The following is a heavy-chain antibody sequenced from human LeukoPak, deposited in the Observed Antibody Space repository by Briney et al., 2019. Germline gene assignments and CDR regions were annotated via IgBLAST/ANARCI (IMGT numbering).Heavy chain of an antibody. Sequence: SETLSLTCAVSGGSISSSNWWSWVRQPPGKGLEWIGSIYYSGSTYYNPSLKSRVTISIDTSRNQFSLRLSSVTAADTAVYYCARAPGYSSGWYVDYWGQGTLVTVSS. CDR2: IYYSGST. CDR3: ARAPGYSSGWYVDY. D-gene: IGHD6-19*01. CDR1: GGSISSSNW. V-gene: IGHV4-4*02. J-gene: IGHJ4*02.